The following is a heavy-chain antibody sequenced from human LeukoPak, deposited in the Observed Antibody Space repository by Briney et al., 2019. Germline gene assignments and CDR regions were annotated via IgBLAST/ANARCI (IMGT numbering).Heavy chain of an antibody. CDR1: GFTFSSYT. D-gene: IGHD6-6*01. CDR2: INSDGSEG. V-gene: IGHV3-7*03. CDR3: ARSSYSSSSSV. J-gene: IGHJ3*01. Sequence: GGSLRLSCAASGFTFSSYTMSWSRQAPGKGLEWVASINSDGSEGYYADVVKGRFTISRDNAKNSLYLQINSLRAEDTAVYYCARSSYSSSSSVWGQGTMVTVSS.